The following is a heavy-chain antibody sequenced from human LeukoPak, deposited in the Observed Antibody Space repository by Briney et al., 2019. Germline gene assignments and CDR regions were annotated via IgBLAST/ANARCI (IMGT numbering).Heavy chain of an antibody. Sequence: SQTLSLTCAVSGGSISSGGYSWSWIRQPPGKGLEWIGYIYHSGSTYYNPSLKSRVTISLDRSKNQFSLKLSSVTAADTAVYYCARGHRNNWFDPWGQGTLVTVSS. J-gene: IGHJ5*02. CDR2: IYHSGST. CDR1: GGSISSGGYS. V-gene: IGHV4-30-2*01. CDR3: ARGHRNNWFDP.